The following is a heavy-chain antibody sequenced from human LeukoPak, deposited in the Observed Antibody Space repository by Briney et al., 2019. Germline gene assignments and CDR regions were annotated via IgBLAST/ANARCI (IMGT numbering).Heavy chain of an antibody. Sequence: PGGSLRLSCAASGFTFSSYAMHWVRQAPGKGLEWVAVISYDGSNKYYADSVKGRFTISRDNSKNTLYLQMNSLRAEDTAVYYCARDYDYGGIYYYMDVWGKGTTVTVSS. CDR2: ISYDGSNK. CDR1: GFTFSSYA. CDR3: ARDYDYGGIYYYMDV. J-gene: IGHJ6*03. D-gene: IGHD4-17*01. V-gene: IGHV3-30*01.